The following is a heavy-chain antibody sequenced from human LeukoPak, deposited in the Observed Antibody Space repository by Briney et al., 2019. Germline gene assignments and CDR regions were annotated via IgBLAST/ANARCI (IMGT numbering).Heavy chain of an antibody. Sequence: GESLKISCKGSGYSFTSYWIGWVRQMPGKGLEWMGIIYPGDSDTRYSPSFQGQVTISADKSISTAYLQWSSLKASDTAMYYCARVGMGYCSSTSCPRLYYYYYMDVRGKGTTVTVSS. V-gene: IGHV5-51*01. J-gene: IGHJ6*03. CDR3: ARVGMGYCSSTSCPRLYYYYYMDV. CDR2: IYPGDSDT. CDR1: GYSFTSYW. D-gene: IGHD2-2*01.